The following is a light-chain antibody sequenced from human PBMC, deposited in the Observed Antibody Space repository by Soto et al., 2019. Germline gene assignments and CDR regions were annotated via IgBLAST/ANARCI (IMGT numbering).Light chain of an antibody. J-gene: IGKJ1*01. CDR3: QQYNSYSWT. CDR1: QSISYW. V-gene: IGKV1-5*01. CDR2: DAS. Sequence: DIPLTQAPSTLSASFGDRVTITCGASQSISYWLAWYQQKPGKAPNLLIYDASNLESGVPSRFSGSGFGTEFTLTISSLQPDDFATYYCQQYNSYSWTFGQGTKVDIK.